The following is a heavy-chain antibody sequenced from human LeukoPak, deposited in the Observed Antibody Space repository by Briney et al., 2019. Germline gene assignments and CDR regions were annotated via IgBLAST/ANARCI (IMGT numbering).Heavy chain of an antibody. J-gene: IGHJ4*02. Sequence: SETLSLTCTVSGASISSYYWSWIRQPAGKGLEWIGRIYTRGSTNYNPSLKSRVTISVDMSKNQFSLKLSSVTAADTAVYYCARRGYSGYYFDYWGQGTLVTVSS. V-gene: IGHV4-4*07. CDR1: GASISSYY. D-gene: IGHD5-12*01. CDR3: ARRGYSGYYFDY. CDR2: IYTRGST.